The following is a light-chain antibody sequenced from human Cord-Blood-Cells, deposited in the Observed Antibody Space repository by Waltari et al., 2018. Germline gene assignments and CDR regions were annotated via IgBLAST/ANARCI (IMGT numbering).Light chain of an antibody. CDR3: CSYAGSSTPQVV. V-gene: IGLV2-23*01. CDR2: EGS. J-gene: IGLJ2*01. CDR1: SSDVGSYNL. Sequence: QSALTQPASVSGSPGQSITISCTGTSSDVGSYNLVSWYQQHPGKAPKLMIYEGSKRPSGVSNRVSGSKSGNTASLTISGLQAEDEADYYCCSYAGSSTPQVVFGGGTKLTVL.